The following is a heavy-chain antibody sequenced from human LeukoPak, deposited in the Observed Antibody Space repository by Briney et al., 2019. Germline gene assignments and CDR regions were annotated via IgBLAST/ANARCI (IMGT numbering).Heavy chain of an antibody. D-gene: IGHD3-10*01. CDR3: ARGRYYGSGSYPVDY. CDR1: GGSFSGYY. J-gene: IGHJ4*02. V-gene: IGHV4-34*01. CDR2: INHSGST. Sequence: SGTLSLTCAVYGGSFSGYYWSWIRQPPGKGLEWIGEINHSGSTNYNPSLKSRVTISVDTSKNQFSLKLSSVTAADTAVYYCARGRYYGSGSYPVDYWGQGTLVTVSS.